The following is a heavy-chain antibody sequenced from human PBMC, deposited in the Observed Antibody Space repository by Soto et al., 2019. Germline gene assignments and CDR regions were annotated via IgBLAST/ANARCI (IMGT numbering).Heavy chain of an antibody. V-gene: IGHV4-39*01. J-gene: IGHJ4*02. Sequence: SETLSLTCTVSGGSVSNSNYYWGWIRQSPGKGLEWIGSVYYRGRSYSKSSVKSRVTISVDTSKNQFSLNPNSVTASDTAVYYCVSQRTSVLTQAYFDYWGPGALVTVS. CDR3: VSQRTSVLTQAYFDY. D-gene: IGHD2-8*01. CDR2: VYYRGRS. CDR1: GGSVSNSNYY.